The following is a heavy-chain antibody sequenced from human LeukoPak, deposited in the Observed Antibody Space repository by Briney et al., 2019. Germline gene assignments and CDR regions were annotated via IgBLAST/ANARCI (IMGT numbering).Heavy chain of an antibody. Sequence: GGSLRLSCAASGFSFSNYAMSWVRQAPGKGLEYVSGISHSGLGTYYADSVEGRFTISRDNSKNTLYLQMNSLRAEDTAVYYCANIIRKYTSGYYYFDYWGQGTLVTVSS. CDR1: GFSFSNYA. J-gene: IGHJ4*02. CDR3: ANIIRKYTSGYYYFDY. D-gene: IGHD6-25*01. V-gene: IGHV3-23*01. CDR2: ISHSGLGT.